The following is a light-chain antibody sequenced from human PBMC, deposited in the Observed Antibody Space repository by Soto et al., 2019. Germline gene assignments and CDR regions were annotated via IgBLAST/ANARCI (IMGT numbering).Light chain of an antibody. J-gene: IGLJ1*01. CDR2: EVI. CDR1: SSDVGKYDR. V-gene: IGLV2-18*02. CDR3: SSYMSTSRYV. Sequence: QSVLTQPPSLSGSPGQSVTTSGTGTSSDVGKYDRVSWYQQPPGTAPKLIIYEVINRPSGVPARFSGSKSGNTASLTISGLQAEDEDDYYCSSYMSTSRYVFGAGNKVTVL.